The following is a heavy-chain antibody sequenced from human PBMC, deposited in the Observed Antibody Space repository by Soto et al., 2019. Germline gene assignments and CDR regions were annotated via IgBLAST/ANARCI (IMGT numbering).Heavy chain of an antibody. Sequence: ASVKVSCKASGYTFTSYDINWVRQATGQGLEWMGWMNPNSGNTGYAQKFQGRVTMTRNTSISTAYMELSRLRSEDTSVYYCATVIGDYGYYYYGMDVWGQGTTVTVSS. J-gene: IGHJ6*02. CDR3: ATVIGDYGYYYYGMDV. V-gene: IGHV1-8*01. D-gene: IGHD4-17*01. CDR1: GYTFTSYD. CDR2: MNPNSGNT.